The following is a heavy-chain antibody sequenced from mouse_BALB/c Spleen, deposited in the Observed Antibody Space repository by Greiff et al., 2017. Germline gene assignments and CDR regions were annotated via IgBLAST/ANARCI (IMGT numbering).Heavy chain of an antibody. D-gene: IGHD2-4*01. Sequence: EVKLMESGPELVKPGASVKMSCKASGYTFTSYVMHWVKQKPGQGLEWIGYINPYNDGTKYNEKFKGKATLTSDKSSSTAYMELSSLTSEDSAVYYCARRGRFYYDYDEAMDYWGQGTSVTVSS. J-gene: IGHJ4*01. CDR1: GYTFTSYV. V-gene: IGHV1-14*01. CDR3: ARRGRFYYDYDEAMDY. CDR2: INPYNDGT.